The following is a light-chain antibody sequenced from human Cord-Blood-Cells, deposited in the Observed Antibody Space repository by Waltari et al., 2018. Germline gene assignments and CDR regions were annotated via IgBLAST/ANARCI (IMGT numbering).Light chain of an antibody. CDR2: EGS. Sequence: QSALTQPASVSGSPGQAITISCTGTSSDVGSSNLVAWYQQHPGKAPKLLIYEGSKRPSGVSNRLSGSKSGNTASLTISGLQAEDEADYYCCSYAGSSTSWVFGGGTKLTVL. CDR3: CSYAGSSTSWV. V-gene: IGLV2-23*01. J-gene: IGLJ3*02. CDR1: SSDVGSSNL.